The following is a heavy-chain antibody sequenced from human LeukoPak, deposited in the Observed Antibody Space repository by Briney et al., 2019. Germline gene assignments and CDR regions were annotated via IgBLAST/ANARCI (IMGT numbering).Heavy chain of an antibody. Sequence: SQTLSLTCTVSGGSISSGGYYWSWIRQHPGKGLEWIGYIYYSGSTNYNPSLKSRVTISVDTSKNQFSLKLSSVTAADTAVYYCATLRPSSSRLIYYYYYGMDVWGQGTTVTVSS. CDR3: ATLRPSSSRLIYYYYYGMDV. D-gene: IGHD6-6*01. J-gene: IGHJ6*02. V-gene: IGHV4-31*03. CDR2: IYYSGST. CDR1: GGSISSGGYY.